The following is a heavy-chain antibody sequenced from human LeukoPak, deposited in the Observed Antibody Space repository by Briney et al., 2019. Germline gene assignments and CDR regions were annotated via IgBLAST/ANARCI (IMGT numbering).Heavy chain of an antibody. CDR2: INHSGST. J-gene: IGHJ5*02. Sequence: PSETLSLICAVYGGSFSGYYWSWIRQPPGKGLEWIGEINHSGSTNYNPSLKSRVTISVDTSKNQFSLKLSSVTAADTAVYYCARLLLIRKPAYYDFWSGYYHNWFDPWGQGTLVTVSS. CDR3: ARLLLIRKPAYYDFWSGYYHNWFDP. CDR1: GGSFSGYY. V-gene: IGHV4-34*01. D-gene: IGHD3-3*01.